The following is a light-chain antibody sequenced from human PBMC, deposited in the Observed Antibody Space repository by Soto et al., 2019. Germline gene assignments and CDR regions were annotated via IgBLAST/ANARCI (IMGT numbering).Light chain of an antibody. CDR3: QSYDSNLSVGV. CDR2: GNS. Sequence: QSALTQPPSVSGAPGQRVTISCTGSSSNIGAGYDVHWYQQLPGTAPKLLIYGNSNRPSGVPDRFSGSKSGTSASLAITGLQAEDEADYYCQSYDSNLSVGVFGGGTKLTVL. CDR1: SSNIGAGYD. V-gene: IGLV1-40*01. J-gene: IGLJ2*01.